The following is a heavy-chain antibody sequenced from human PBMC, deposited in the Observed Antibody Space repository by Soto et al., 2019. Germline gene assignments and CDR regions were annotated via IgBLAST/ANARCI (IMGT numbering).Heavy chain of an antibody. J-gene: IGHJ4*02. CDR3: VRAIVEGYCGGDCYVDY. CDR1: GYTFTSYY. Sequence: ASVKVSCKASGYTFTSYYMHWVRQAPGQGLEWMGIINPSGGSTSYAQKFQGRVTMTRDTSTSTVYMELSSLRSEDTAVYYCVRAIVEGYCGGDCYVDYWGQGTLVTVSS. V-gene: IGHV1-46*01. D-gene: IGHD2-21*02. CDR2: INPSGGST.